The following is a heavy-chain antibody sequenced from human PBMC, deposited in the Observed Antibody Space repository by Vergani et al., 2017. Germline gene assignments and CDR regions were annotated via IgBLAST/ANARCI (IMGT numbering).Heavy chain of an antibody. CDR2: ISSSDSRT. V-gene: IGHV3-23*01. CDR1: GFNFRRYH. Sequence: EVQLLESGGGLVQPGGSLRLSCAASGFNFRRYHMSWVRQAPGKGLEWVSSISSSDSRTYYADSVRGRVTISRDNSKNTVYLQMDDLRAEYTAVYYCAKDLSVVEAADDFRGQGTLVTVSS. CDR3: AKDLSVVEAADDF. J-gene: IGHJ4*02. D-gene: IGHD6-13*01.